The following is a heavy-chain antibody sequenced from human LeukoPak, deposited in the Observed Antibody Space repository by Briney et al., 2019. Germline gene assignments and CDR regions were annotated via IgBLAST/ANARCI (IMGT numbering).Heavy chain of an antibody. CDR1: GGSFSGYY. V-gene: IGHV4-34*01. D-gene: IGHD6-25*01. CDR3: ARSSGSNAFDI. J-gene: IGHJ3*02. CDR2: INHSGST. Sequence: KPSETLSLTCAVYGGSFSGYYWSWIRQPPGKGLEWIGEINHSGSTNYNPSLKSRVTISVDTSKNQLSLKLSSVTAADTAVYYCARSSGSNAFDIWGQGTMVTVSS.